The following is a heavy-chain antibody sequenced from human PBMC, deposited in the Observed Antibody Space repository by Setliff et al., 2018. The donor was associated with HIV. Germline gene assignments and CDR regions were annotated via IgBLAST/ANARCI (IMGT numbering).Heavy chain of an antibody. D-gene: IGHD3-16*01. CDR2: INWNGGST. CDR3: AREKGKSWDYYYYMDV. CDR1: GFTFDDYG. V-gene: IGHV3-20*04. J-gene: IGHJ6*03. Sequence: GESLKISCAASGFTFDDYGMSWVRQVPGKGLEWVSGINWNGGSTGYGDSVKGRFTISRDNAKNSLYMQMNSLRADDTALYYCAREKGKSWDYYYYMDVCGKGTTGTVSS.